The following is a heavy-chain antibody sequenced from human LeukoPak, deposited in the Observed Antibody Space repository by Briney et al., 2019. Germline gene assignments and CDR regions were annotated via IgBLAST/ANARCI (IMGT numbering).Heavy chain of an antibody. D-gene: IGHD6-6*01. CDR2: IYYSGST. CDR1: GGSISSSSYY. J-gene: IGHJ4*02. CDR3: ARHSGRDSSCP. V-gene: IGHV4-39*01. Sequence: SETLSLTCTVSGGSISSSSYYWGWIRQPPGKGLEWIGSIYYSGSTNYNPSLKSRVTISVDTSKNQFFLRLTSVTAADTAIYYCARHSGRDSSCPWGQGTLVTVSS.